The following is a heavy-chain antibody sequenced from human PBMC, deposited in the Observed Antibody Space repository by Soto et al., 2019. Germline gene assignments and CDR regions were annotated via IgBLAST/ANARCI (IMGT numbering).Heavy chain of an antibody. CDR3: ARSPRSSPYFDY. V-gene: IGHV5-51*01. J-gene: IGHJ4*02. Sequence: PGESLKISCQCSGYTFSNFWIGWVRQLPGKGLEWMGIIYPGDSETRYSPSFHGKVTISADKSINTAYLQWNSLEASDTAFYFCARSPRSSPYFDYWGQGALVTVSS. CDR2: IYPGDSET. D-gene: IGHD6-13*01. CDR1: GYTFSNFW.